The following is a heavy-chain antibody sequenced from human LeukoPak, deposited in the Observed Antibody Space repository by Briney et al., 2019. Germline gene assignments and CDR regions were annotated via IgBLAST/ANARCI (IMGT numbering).Heavy chain of an antibody. CDR1: GGSISNYY. J-gene: IGHJ4*02. CDR2: IYTSGST. D-gene: IGHD3-22*01. V-gene: IGHV4-4*07. Sequence: SETLSLTCTVSGGSISNYYWSWIRQSAGKGLEWIGRIYTSGSTNYNPSLKSRVSMSVDTSKNQFSLTLRSVTAADTAVYYCARESGYYYDTSGYTFDYWGRGILVSVSS. CDR3: ARESGYYYDTSGYTFDY.